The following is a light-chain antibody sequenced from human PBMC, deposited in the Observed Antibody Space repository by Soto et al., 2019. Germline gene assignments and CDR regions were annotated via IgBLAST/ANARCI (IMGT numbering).Light chain of an antibody. J-gene: IGKJ4*01. CDR3: QQRSYLPLT. CDR1: QSVSSY. CDR2: DAS. Sequence: ESMFTQSPATLSLSPEDRATLSCRASQSVSSYLAWYQQKPGQAPRLLIYDASNRATGIPARFSGSGSGTDFTLTINSLEPEDFAVYYCQQRSYLPLTFGGGTKVDIK. V-gene: IGKV3-11*01.